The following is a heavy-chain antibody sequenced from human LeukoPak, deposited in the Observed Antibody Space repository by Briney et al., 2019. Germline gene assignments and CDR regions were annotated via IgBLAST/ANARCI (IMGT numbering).Heavy chain of an antibody. V-gene: IGHV4-34*01. CDR3: ARRIQLWGRRLSPFDY. D-gene: IGHD5-18*01. CDR1: GGSFSGYY. Sequence: PSETLSLTCAVYGGSFSGYYWSWIRQPPGKGLEWIGEINHSGSTNYNPSLKSRVTISVDTSKNQFSLKLSSVTAADTAVYYCARRIQLWGRRLSPFDYWGQGTLVTVSS. J-gene: IGHJ4*02. CDR2: INHSGST.